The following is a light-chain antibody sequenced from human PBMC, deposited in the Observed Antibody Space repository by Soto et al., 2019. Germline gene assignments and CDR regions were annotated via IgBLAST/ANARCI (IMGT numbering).Light chain of an antibody. CDR2: DVS. J-gene: IGLJ1*01. CDR3: SSYTSSRTLV. CDR1: SSDVGGYNY. V-gene: IGLV2-14*01. Sequence: QSALTQPASVSGSPGQSITISCTGTSSDVGGYNYVSWYQQQPGKVPKLMIYDVSNRPSGVSNRFSGSKSGNTASLTISGLQAEDEADYYCSSYTSSRTLVFGTGTQLTVL.